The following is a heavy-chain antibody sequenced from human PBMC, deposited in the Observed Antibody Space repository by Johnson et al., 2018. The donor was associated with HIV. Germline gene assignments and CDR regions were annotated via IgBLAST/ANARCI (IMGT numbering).Heavy chain of an antibody. D-gene: IGHD6-6*01. CDR1: GFTFSSYG. V-gene: IGHV3-30*18. J-gene: IGHJ3*02. CDR3: AKAVAARPQGNDGAFDI. Sequence: QVQLVESGGGVVQPGRSLRLSCAASGFTFSSYGMHWVRQAPGKGLEWLAVISYDGSNKYYADSVKGRFTISRANSKNTLYLQINSLRAEDTAVYYCAKAVAARPQGNDGAFDIWGQGTMVTVSS. CDR2: ISYDGSNK.